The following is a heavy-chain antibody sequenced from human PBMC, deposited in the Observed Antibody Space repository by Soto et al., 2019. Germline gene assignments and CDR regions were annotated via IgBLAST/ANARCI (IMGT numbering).Heavy chain of an antibody. J-gene: IGHJ5*02. V-gene: IGHV4-59*01. CDR3: ARVWDYGELVDWFDP. CDR1: GGSISSYY. D-gene: IGHD4-17*01. CDR2: IYYSGST. Sequence: SETLSLTCTVSGGSISSYYWSWIRQPPGKGLEWIGYIYYSGSTNYNPSLKSRVTISVDTSKNQFSLKLSSVTAADTAVYYCARVWDYGELVDWFDPWGQGTLVTVSS.